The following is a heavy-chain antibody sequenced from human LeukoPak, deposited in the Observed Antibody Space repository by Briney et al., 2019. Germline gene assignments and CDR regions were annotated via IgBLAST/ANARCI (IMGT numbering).Heavy chain of an antibody. CDR1: GYTFTSYD. J-gene: IGHJ6*02. Sequence: ASVKVSCKASGYTFTSYDINWVRQATGQGLEWMGWMNPNSGNTGYAQKFQGRVTMTRNTSISTAYMELSSLRSEDTAVYYCARGSSYSSSWYSAYYGMDVWGQGTTVTVSS. CDR3: ARGSSYSSSWYSAYYGMDV. V-gene: IGHV1-8*02. D-gene: IGHD6-13*01. CDR2: MNPNSGNT.